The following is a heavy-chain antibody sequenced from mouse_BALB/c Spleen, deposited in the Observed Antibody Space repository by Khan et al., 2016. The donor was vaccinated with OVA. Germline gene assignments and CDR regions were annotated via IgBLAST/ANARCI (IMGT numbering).Heavy chain of an antibody. Sequence: QIQLVQSGPELKKPGETVKISCKASGYTFTNYVMNWVKQAPGKGLKWMGWINTYTGEPTYADDFKGRFAFSFETSASTAYLQINNPKNDDTATYFCTRFHGGYWGQGTTLTVSS. CDR2: INTYTGEP. CDR3: TRFHGGY. J-gene: IGHJ2*01. V-gene: IGHV9-3-1*01. CDR1: GYTFTNYV.